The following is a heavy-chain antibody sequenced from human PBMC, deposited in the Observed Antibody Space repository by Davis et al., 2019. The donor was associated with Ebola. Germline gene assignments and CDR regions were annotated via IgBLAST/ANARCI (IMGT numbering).Heavy chain of an antibody. CDR1: GFTFDDYA. CDR2: ISWNSGSI. D-gene: IGHD4-23*01. J-gene: IGHJ6*04. Sequence: PGGSLRLSCAASGFTFDDYAMHWVRQAPGKGLEWVSGISWNSGSIGYADSVKGRFTISRDNAKNSLYLQMNSLRPEDTAVYYCTRDITPSPESSGLDVWGKGTTVTVSS. V-gene: IGHV3-9*01. CDR3: TRDITPSPESSGLDV.